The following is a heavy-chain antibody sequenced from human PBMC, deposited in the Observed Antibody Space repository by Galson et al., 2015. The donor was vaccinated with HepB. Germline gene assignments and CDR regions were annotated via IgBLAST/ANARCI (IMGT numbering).Heavy chain of an antibody. CDR3: ARGGYSSGYYFHFDY. D-gene: IGHD3-22*01. V-gene: IGHV1-3*01. Sequence: SVKVSCKASGYTFTYYAIHWVRQAPGQRLESMGWINAGNGNTKFSQKFQGRVTITTDTSASTAYMELSSLTSEDTSVYYCARGGYSSGYYFHFDYWGQGTLVTVSS. J-gene: IGHJ4*02. CDR1: GYTFTYYA. CDR2: INAGNGNT.